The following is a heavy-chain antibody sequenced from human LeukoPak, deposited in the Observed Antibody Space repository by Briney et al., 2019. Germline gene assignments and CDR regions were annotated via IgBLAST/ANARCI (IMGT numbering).Heavy chain of an antibody. D-gene: IGHD5-18*01. Sequence: EASVKVSCKAAGYTFTSYGISWGRQAPGHGLGWMGWISAYNGNTNYAQKLQGRVTMTTDTSTSTAYMELRSLRSDDTAVYYCALDTAMVIAGYYYYGMDVWGQGTTVTVSS. V-gene: IGHV1-18*01. CDR1: GYTFTSYG. J-gene: IGHJ6*02. CDR3: ALDTAMVIAGYYYYGMDV. CDR2: ISAYNGNT.